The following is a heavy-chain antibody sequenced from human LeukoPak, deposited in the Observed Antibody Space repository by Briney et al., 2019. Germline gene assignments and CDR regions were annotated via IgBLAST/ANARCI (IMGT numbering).Heavy chain of an antibody. CDR1: GFTFSSYE. CDR2: ISSSGSTI. V-gene: IGHV3-48*03. Sequence: GGSLRLSCAASGFTFSSYEMNWVRQAPGKGLEGVSYISSSGSTIYYADSVKGRFTISRDNSKDTLYLQMNSLRAEDTAVYYCAKDDIVVVVAATHDYWGQGTLVTVSS. J-gene: IGHJ4*02. D-gene: IGHD2-15*01. CDR3: AKDDIVVVVAATHDY.